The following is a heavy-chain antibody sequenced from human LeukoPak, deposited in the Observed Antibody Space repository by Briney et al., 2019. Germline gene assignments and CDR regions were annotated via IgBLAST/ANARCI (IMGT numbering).Heavy chain of an antibody. V-gene: IGHV3-30*18. CDR1: GFTFTSYG. J-gene: IGHJ6*04. CDR3: AKWLVVAATYYYYGMDV. Sequence: GGSLRLSCAASGFTFTSYGMHWVRQAPGKGLEWVAVRSYDGSNKYYADSVEGRFTISRDNSKNTLYLQMNSLRAEDTAVYYCAKWLVVAATYYYYGMDVWGKGTTVTVSS. CDR2: RSYDGSNK. D-gene: IGHD2-15*01.